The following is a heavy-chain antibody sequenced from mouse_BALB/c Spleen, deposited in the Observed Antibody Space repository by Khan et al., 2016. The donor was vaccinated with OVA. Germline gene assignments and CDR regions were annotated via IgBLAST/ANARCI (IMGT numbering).Heavy chain of an antibody. Sequence: DVQLQESGTVLARPGASVKMSCKASGYSFTSYLIHWIKQRPGQGLEWIGDIYPGNGDTTYNQKFKDKAKLTAGTSANTAYMELSSLTTEDSAVYYCARGGDSSFAYWGQGTLVTVSA. CDR2: IYPGNGDT. J-gene: IGHJ3*01. D-gene: IGHD2-12*01. V-gene: IGHV1-5*01. CDR1: GYSFTSYL. CDR3: ARGGDSSFAY.